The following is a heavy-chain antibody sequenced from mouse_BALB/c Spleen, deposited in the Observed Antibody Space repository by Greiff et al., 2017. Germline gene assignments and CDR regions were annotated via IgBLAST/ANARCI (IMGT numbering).Heavy chain of an antibody. CDR3: TPLTTATSYWYFDV. CDR1: GFTFSNYW. V-gene: IGHV6-6*02. Sequence: EVKLEESGGGLVQPGGSMKLSCVASGFTFSNYWMNWVRQSPEKGLEWVAEIRLKSNNYATHYAESVKGRFTISRDDSKSSVYLQMNNLRAEDTGIYYCTPLTTATSYWYFDVWGAGTTVTVSS. D-gene: IGHD1-2*01. J-gene: IGHJ1*01. CDR2: IRLKSNNYAT.